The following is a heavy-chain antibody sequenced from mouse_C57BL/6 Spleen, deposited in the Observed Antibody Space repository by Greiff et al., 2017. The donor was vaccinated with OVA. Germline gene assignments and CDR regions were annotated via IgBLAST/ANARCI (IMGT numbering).Heavy chain of an antibody. Sequence: VQLKQSGPELVKPGASVKISCKASGYSFTGYYMNWVKQSPEKSLEWIGEINPSTGGTTYNQKFKAKATLTVDKSSSTAYMQLKSLTSEDSAVYYCARGVYSNYDAMDYWGQGTSVTVSS. V-gene: IGHV1-42*01. CDR2: INPSTGGT. D-gene: IGHD2-5*01. CDR1: GYSFTGYY. CDR3: ARGVYSNYDAMDY. J-gene: IGHJ4*01.